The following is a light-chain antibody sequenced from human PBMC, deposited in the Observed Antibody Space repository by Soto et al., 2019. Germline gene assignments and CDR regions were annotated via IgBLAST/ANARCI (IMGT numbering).Light chain of an antibody. Sequence: DIQLIQSPSTLSASVGDRVTITCRANQTISRWLAWYQQKPGKAPKFLIYDASTLESGVPSRFSGSGSETEFTLTISSLQPDDFATYYCQHYNTYPWTFXQGTKVDIK. CDR1: QTISRW. CDR3: QHYNTYPWT. CDR2: DAS. V-gene: IGKV1-5*01. J-gene: IGKJ1*01.